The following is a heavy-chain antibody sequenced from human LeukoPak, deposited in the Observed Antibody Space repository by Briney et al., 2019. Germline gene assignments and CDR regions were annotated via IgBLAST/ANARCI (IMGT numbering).Heavy chain of an antibody. V-gene: IGHV3-66*02. D-gene: IGHD3-16*01. Sequence: PGGSLRLSCAASGFTVSSNYMTWVRQAPGKGLEWVSVIYSGGSTYYADSVKGRFTISRDNSKSRLYLQMNSLRAEDTAVYYCTRGGDFDCWGQGTLVTVSS. CDR2: IYSGGST. J-gene: IGHJ4*02. CDR3: TRGGDFDC. CDR1: GFTVSSNY.